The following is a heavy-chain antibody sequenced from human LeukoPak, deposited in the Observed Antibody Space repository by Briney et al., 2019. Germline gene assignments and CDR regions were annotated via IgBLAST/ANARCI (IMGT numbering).Heavy chain of an antibody. D-gene: IGHD3-22*01. V-gene: IGHV3-23*01. CDR2: IIGSGGST. CDR1: GFIFSNYG. CDR3: AKLDYYDTH. J-gene: IGHJ4*02. Sequence: GGSLRLSCAASGFIFSNYGMSWVRQTPGKGLEWVSAIIGSGGSTYHADSVKGRFTISRDNSKNTLYLQMNSLRAEDTAVYFCAKLDYYDTHWGQGTLVTVSS.